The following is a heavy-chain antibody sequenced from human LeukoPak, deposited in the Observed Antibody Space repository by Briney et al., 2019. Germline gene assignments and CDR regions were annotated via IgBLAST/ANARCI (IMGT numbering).Heavy chain of an antibody. V-gene: IGHV1-69*13. Sequence: SVKVSCKASGYTFTSYDINWVRQATGQGLEWMGGIITIFDTGNYAQKFQGRVTITADESTSTAYMELSSLRSEDTAVYYCARVRFGESSDWYFDLWGRGTLVTVSS. D-gene: IGHD3-10*01. CDR3: ARVRFGESSDWYFDL. CDR1: GYTFTSYD. CDR2: IITIFDTG. J-gene: IGHJ2*01.